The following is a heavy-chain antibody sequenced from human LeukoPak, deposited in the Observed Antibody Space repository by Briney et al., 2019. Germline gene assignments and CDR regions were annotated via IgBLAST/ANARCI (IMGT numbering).Heavy chain of an antibody. V-gene: IGHV3-23*01. CDR1: GFTFSSYA. D-gene: IGHD4-17*01. CDR2: INGSGGST. J-gene: IGHJ5*02. CDR3: AKDRASTYGDYYYNWFDP. Sequence: GGSLRLSCAASGFTFSSYAMSWVRQAPGKGLEWVSAINGSGGSTYYADSVKGRFTISRDYSKNTLYLQMNSLRAEDTAVYYCAKDRASTYGDYYYNWFDPWGQGTLVTVSS.